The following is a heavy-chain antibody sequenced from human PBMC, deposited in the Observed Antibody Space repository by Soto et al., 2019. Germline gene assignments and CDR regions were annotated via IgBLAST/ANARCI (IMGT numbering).Heavy chain of an antibody. CDR1: GGTVSSYA. V-gene: IGHV1-69*01. J-gene: IGHJ6*04. D-gene: IGHD2-15*01. CDR2: IIPIFGTA. CDR3: ANRYCSGGSCYSGNYYYYGMDV. Sequence: QVQLVQSGAEVKKPGSSVKVSCKASGGTVSSYAISWVRQAPGQGLEWIGGIIPIFGTANYAQKFQGRVTITADESTSTAYMELSSLRSEDTAVYYCANRYCSGGSCYSGNYYYYGMDVWGKGTTVTVSS.